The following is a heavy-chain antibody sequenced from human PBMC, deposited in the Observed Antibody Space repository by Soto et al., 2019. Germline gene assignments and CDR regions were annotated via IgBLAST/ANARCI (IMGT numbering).Heavy chain of an antibody. CDR2: IDESGVHT. CDR3: AKFHGTFH. CDR1: GFTFTSYT. Sequence: DVQLLESGGGLVQPGGSLRLSCAASGFTFTSYTMTWARQAPEKGLEWVSSIDESGVHTHYADSVKDRFTISRDNSRDTLYLQMHSLRAEDTAVYYCAKFHGTFHWGQGTLVTVSS. V-gene: IGHV3-23*01. D-gene: IGHD6-13*01. J-gene: IGHJ4*02.